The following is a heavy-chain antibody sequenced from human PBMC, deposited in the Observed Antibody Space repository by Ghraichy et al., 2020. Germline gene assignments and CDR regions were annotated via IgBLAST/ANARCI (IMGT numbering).Heavy chain of an antibody. CDR1: GFAFSTYS. Sequence: GESLNISCAASGFAFSTYSMNWVRQAPGKGLEWVSSIDASSGSMYYAASVKGRFTISRDNAKNSLDLKMDSLRAEDTAVYYCARGAWTILRHFASQETYFDSWGQGTLVTVSS. CDR3: ARGAWTILRHFASQETYFDS. V-gene: IGHV3-21*01. J-gene: IGHJ4*02. CDR2: IDASSGSM. D-gene: IGHD3-9*01.